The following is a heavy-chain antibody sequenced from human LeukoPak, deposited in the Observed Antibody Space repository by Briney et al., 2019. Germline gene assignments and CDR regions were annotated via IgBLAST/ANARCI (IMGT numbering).Heavy chain of an antibody. Sequence: GGTLRLSCAASGFTFDDYGMSWVRQAPGKGLEWVSGINWNGGSTGYADSVKGRFTISRDNAKNSLYLQMNSLRAEDTALYYCARGTLKAAATDFDYWGQGTLVTVSS. CDR3: ARGTLKAAATDFDY. CDR1: GFTFDDYG. D-gene: IGHD6-13*01. V-gene: IGHV3-20*04. CDR2: INWNGGST. J-gene: IGHJ4*02.